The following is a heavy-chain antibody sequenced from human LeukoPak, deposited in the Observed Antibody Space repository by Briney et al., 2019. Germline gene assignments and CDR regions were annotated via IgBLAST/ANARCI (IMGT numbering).Heavy chain of an antibody. CDR2: INHSGST. J-gene: IGHJ4*02. CDR1: GGSISSGGYY. Sequence: SQTLSLTCTVSGGSISSGGYYWSWIRQPPGKGLEWIGEINHSGSTNYNPSLKSRVTISVDTSKNQFSLKLSSVTAADTAVYYCARKNFWSGYYVYYFDYWGQGTLVTVSS. CDR3: ARKNFWSGYYVYYFDY. D-gene: IGHD3-3*01. V-gene: IGHV4-30-2*01.